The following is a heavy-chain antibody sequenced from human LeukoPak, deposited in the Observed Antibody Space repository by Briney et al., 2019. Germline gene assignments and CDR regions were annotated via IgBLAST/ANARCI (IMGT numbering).Heavy chain of an antibody. D-gene: IGHD1-26*01. CDR2: IYYNGST. Sequence: GSLRLSCAASGFTFSSYSMNWIRQPPGKGLEWIGYIYYNGSTSHNPSLKSRLTISVDTSKKQFSLKLSSVTAADTAVYYCATDFKSRYGGRYLYYWGQGSLVTVSS. CDR3: ATDFKSRYGGRYLYY. CDR1: GFTFSSYS. J-gene: IGHJ4*02. V-gene: IGHV4-59*01.